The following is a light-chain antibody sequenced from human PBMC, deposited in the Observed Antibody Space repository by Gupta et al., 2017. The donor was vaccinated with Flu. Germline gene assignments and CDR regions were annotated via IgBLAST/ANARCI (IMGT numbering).Light chain of an antibody. V-gene: IGKV1-16*01. J-gene: IGKJ3*01. Sequence: DVQMTQSPSSLSASVGDRVTITCRASQAIGSHLVWFQHKPGKAPKSLISSASSLQSGVPSRFSGSGSGTDFTLTISNLQPEDFATYYCQQSYIYPHTFGPGTKVDIK. CDR2: SAS. CDR3: QQSYIYPHT. CDR1: QAIGSH.